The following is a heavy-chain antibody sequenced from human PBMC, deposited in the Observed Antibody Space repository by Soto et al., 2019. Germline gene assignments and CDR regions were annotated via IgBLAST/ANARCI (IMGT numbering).Heavy chain of an antibody. V-gene: IGHV3-21*01. CDR1: GFIFRTYG. J-gene: IGHJ4*02. Sequence: EVQLVESGGGLVKPGGSLRLSCTASGFIFRTYGMTWVRQAPGKGLEWVSSIYSSGTFIYYADSVKGRFTISRDDAKNSLFLQMNSLRAEDTAVYYCGRAIGRGIIREWGQGTLVTVSS. CDR3: GRAIGRGIIRE. CDR2: IYSSGTFI. D-gene: IGHD3-10*01.